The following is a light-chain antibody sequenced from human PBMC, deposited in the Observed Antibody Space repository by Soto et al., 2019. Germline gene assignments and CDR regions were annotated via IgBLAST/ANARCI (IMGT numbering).Light chain of an antibody. CDR3: QHYGSSPKYT. CDR2: GAS. Sequence: EIVLTQSPGTLSLYTGQRDTVSCRASQSVRSSSLAWYQQRPGQAPRLLIYGASRRATGIPDRFSGSGSGTDFTLTISRLEPEDFAVYYCQHYGSSPKYTFGQGTKLEIK. J-gene: IGKJ2*01. V-gene: IGKV3-20*01. CDR1: QSVRSSS.